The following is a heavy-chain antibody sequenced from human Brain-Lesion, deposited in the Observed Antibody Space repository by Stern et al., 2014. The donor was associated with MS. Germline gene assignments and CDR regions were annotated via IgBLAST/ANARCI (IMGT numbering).Heavy chain of an antibody. V-gene: IGHV3-7*01. J-gene: IGHJ5*02. CDR3: ARIDRGNYDFWSGYYDYWFDP. CDR1: GFPFSDYW. D-gene: IGHD3-3*01. Sequence: EMQLVESGGDLVQPGGSLRLSCVASGFPFSDYWLTWVRQAPGKGLQWVANINQDGSDKNYVDSVKGRFTISRDNAKNSLYLQMNSLRVDDTAVYYCARIDRGNYDFWSGYYDYWFDPWGQGTLVTVSS. CDR2: INQDGSDK.